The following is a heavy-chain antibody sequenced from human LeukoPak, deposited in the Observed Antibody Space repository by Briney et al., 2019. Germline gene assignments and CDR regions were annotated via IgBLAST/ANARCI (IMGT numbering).Heavy chain of an antibody. V-gene: IGHV3-33*06. CDR3: AKEMATTPGYYFDY. CDR1: GFTFSSYG. CDR2: IWYDGSNK. D-gene: IGHD5-24*01. J-gene: IGHJ4*02. Sequence: GGSLRLSCAASGFTFSSYGMHWVRQAPGKGLEWVAVIWYDGSNKYYADSVKGRFTISRDNSKNTLYLQMNSLRAEDTAVYYCAKEMATTPGYYFDYRGQGTLVTVSS.